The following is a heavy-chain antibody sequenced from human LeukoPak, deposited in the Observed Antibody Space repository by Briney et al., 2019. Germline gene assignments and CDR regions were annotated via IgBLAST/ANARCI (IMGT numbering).Heavy chain of an antibody. D-gene: IGHD1-1*01. V-gene: IGHV3-7*01. CDR1: GFTFSRYW. CDR2: INQDGGEE. CDR3: ARGGYREFDYYFYYMDV. J-gene: IGHJ6*03. Sequence: PGGSLRLSCAASGFTFSRYWMSWVRQAPGKGLEWVANINQDGGEEYYVDSVKSRFTISRDNAKNSLYLQMNNLRAEDTAIFYCARGGYREFDYYFYYMDVWGKGTTVTISS.